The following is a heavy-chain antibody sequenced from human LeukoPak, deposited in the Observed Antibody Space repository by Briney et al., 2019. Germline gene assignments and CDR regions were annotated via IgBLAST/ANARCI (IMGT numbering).Heavy chain of an antibody. CDR2: TYYRSKWYN. CDR3: TREDRDTFDI. J-gene: IGHJ3*02. Sequence: SQTFSLTCAISGDSVFSNSSRNWIRQSPSRGLEWLGRTYYRSKWYNDYVVSVKSRININPDTSKNQFSLQLSSVTPEDTAVYYCTREDRDTFDIWGQGTVVTVSS. V-gene: IGHV6-1*01. CDR1: GDSVFSNSS.